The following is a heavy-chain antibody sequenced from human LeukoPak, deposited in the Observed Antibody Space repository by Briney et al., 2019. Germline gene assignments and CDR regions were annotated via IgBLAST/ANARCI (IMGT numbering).Heavy chain of an antibody. Sequence: SETLSLTCAVSGGSISSSNWWSWVRPPPGKGLEWIGEIYHSGSTNYNPSLKSRVTISVDKSKNQFSLKLSSVTAADTAVYYCARVGGSYYTGSYYFDYWGQGTLVTVSS. CDR3: ARVGGSYYTGSYYFDY. CDR2: IYHSGST. CDR1: GGSISSSNW. V-gene: IGHV4-4*02. J-gene: IGHJ4*02. D-gene: IGHD1-26*01.